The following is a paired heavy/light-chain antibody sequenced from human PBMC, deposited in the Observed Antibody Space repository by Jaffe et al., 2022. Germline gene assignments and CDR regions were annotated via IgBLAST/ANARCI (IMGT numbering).Heavy chain of an antibody. CDR1: GGSFSGYY. V-gene: IGHV4-34*01. Sequence: QVQLQQWGAGLVKPSETLSLTCAVYGGSFSGYYWTWIRQPPGKGLEWIGDINHGGSTSYKPSLKSRVTISADRSKNQFSLRVTSVTAADTGIYYCARGDLVVDIAADPLDIWGQGTMVTVSS. D-gene: IGHD2-15*01. CDR2: INHGGST. J-gene: IGHJ3*02. CDR3: ARGDLVVDIAADPLDI.
Light chain of an antibody. CDR3: NSRDISGTHLV. CDR1: SLRRYY. V-gene: IGLV3-19*01. Sequence: SSELTQDPAVSVALGQTVTITCQGGSLRRYYASWYQQRPGQAPRLVVYGKNSRPSGIPDRFSGPSSGSTAYLTITGAQAEDEADYYCNSRDISGTHLVFGGGTKLTVL. CDR2: GKN. J-gene: IGLJ3*02.